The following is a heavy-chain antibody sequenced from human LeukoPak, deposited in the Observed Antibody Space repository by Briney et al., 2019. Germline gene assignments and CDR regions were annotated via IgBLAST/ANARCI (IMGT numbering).Heavy chain of an antibody. J-gene: IGHJ4*02. V-gene: IGHV3-23*01. CDR2: ISGSGGST. Sequence: GGSLRLSCAASGFTFSSYAMSWVRQAPGKGLEWVSAISGSGGSTYYADSVKGRFTISRDNSKNTLYLQMNSLRAEDTAVYYCAKDLLNSSGWRIVYYFDYWGQGTLVTVSS. D-gene: IGHD6-19*01. CDR1: GFTFSSYA. CDR3: AKDLLNSSGWRIVYYFDY.